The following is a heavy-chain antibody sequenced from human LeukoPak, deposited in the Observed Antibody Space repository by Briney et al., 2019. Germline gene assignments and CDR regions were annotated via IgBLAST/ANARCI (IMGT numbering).Heavy chain of an antibody. D-gene: IGHD1-26*01. CDR3: ARAIVGALVGWFDP. J-gene: IGHJ5*02. V-gene: IGHV6-1*01. CDR2: TYYRSKWYN. CDR1: RDSVSSNSAA. Sequence: SQTLSLTCAISRDSVSSNSAAWNWIRQSPSRGLKWLGRTYYRSKWYNDYAVSVKSRITINPDTSKNQFSLQLNSVTAADTAVYYCARAIVGALVGWFDPWGQGTLVTVSS.